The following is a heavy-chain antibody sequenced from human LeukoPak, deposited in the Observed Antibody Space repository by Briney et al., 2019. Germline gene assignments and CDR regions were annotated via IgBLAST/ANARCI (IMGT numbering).Heavy chain of an antibody. CDR2: IYHSGST. Sequence: PSGTLSLTCAVSGGSISSSNWWSWVRQPPGKGLEWIGEIYHSGSTNYNPSLKSRVTISVDKSKNQFSLKLSSVTAADTAVYYCARGPGEYYYYYYMDVWGKGTTVTVSS. CDR1: GGSISSSNW. V-gene: IGHV4-4*02. CDR3: ARGPGEYYYYYYMDV. J-gene: IGHJ6*03.